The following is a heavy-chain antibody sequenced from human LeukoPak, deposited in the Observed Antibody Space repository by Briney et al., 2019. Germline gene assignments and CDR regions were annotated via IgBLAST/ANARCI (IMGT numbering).Heavy chain of an antibody. V-gene: IGHV3-21*01. CDR2: IDPSSTYI. CDR1: GFTFRSYS. Sequence: PGGSLRLSCAASGFTFRSYSMNWVRQAPGKGLEWVSAIDPSSTYIYYADSVKGRFTISRDNAENSLYLQMNSLRAEDTAVYYCARDPEAGTFDYWGQGTLVTVSS. J-gene: IGHJ4*02. CDR3: ARDPEAGTFDY. D-gene: IGHD6-19*01.